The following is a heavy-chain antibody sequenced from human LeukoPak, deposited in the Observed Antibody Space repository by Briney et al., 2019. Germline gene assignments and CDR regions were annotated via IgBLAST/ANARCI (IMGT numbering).Heavy chain of an antibody. V-gene: IGHV3-30*02. CDR3: VRTGDTERFDY. J-gene: IGHJ4*02. D-gene: IGHD3/OR15-3a*01. CDR2: IRYDGSKK. CDR1: GFTFSSYG. Sequence: GGSLRVSCAASGFTFSSYGMHWVRQAPGKGLEWVALIRYDGSKKDYADSVKGRFTISRDNSKNTLYLQMNRLRAEDTAMYYCVRTGDTERFDYWGQGTLVTVSS.